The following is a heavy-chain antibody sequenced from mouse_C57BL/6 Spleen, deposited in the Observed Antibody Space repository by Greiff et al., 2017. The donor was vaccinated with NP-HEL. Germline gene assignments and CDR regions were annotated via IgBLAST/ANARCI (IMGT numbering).Heavy chain of an antibody. V-gene: IGHV2-2*01. CDR2: IWSGGST. Sequence: QVQLKQSGPGLVQPSQSLSITCTVSGFSLTSYGVHWVRQSPGKGLEWLGVIWSGGSTDYNAAFISRLSISKDNSKSQVFFKMNSLQADDTAIYYCARKRYYGSSPYAMDYWGQGTSVTVSS. CDR3: ARKRYYGSSPYAMDY. J-gene: IGHJ4*01. D-gene: IGHD1-1*01. CDR1: GFSLTSYG.